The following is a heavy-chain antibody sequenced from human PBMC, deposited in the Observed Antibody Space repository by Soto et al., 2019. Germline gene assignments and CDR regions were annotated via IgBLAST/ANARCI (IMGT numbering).Heavy chain of an antibody. Sequence: QVQLVESGGGVVQPGRSLRLSSEASGFTFSTYGMHWVREAPGKGLEWVAVIWYDGYNKYYADSVKGRFTISRDNSKNTLYLQMNSLRAEDTAVYYCATEQLAVLRGVLDYWGQGTLVTVSS. CDR2: IWYDGYNK. V-gene: IGHV3-30*19. CDR1: GFTFSTYG. CDR3: ATEQLAVLRGVLDY. J-gene: IGHJ4*02. D-gene: IGHD1-1*01.